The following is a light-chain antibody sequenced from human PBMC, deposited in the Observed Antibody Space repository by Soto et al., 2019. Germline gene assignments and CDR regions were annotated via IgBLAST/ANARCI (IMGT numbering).Light chain of an antibody. V-gene: IGLV2-23*01. CDR1: SSDVGSYNL. CDR2: EGS. CDR3: CSYAGSSTSYV. Sequence: QSVLTQPASVSGSPGQSITISCTGTSSDVGSYNLVSWYQQHPGKAPKLMIYEGSKRPSGVSNRFSGSKSGNTAPLTISGLQAEDEADYYCCSYAGSSTSYVFGTGTKVTVL. J-gene: IGLJ1*01.